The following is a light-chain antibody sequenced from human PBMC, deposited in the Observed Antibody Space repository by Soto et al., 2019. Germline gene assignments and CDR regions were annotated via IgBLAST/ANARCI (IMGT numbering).Light chain of an antibody. J-gene: IGKJ4*01. CDR3: QQYDDLPLT. Sequence: IQMTQFPPSLSASVGDRVTIICRASEGINIYLNWYQQQLGKAPKLLIYAASNLETGVPSRFSGGGSGTDFTFTISSLQPEDFATYYCQQYDDLPLTFGGGTKVDIK. CDR1: EGINIY. CDR2: AAS. V-gene: IGKV1-33*01.